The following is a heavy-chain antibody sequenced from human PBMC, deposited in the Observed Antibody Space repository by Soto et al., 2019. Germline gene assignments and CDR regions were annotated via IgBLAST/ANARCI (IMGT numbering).Heavy chain of an antibody. J-gene: IGHJ4*02. CDR1: GGDITNSY. Sequence: PSETLSLTCTVSGGDITNSYWAWIRQPPGKGLEYVGFIHYTGSTDYNPSLKSRVTISLDTSKNQFSLNLSSVTAADTAVYYCARHQATLDYWGQGTLVTVSS. CDR3: ARHQATLDY. D-gene: IGHD1-26*01. V-gene: IGHV4-59*01. CDR2: IHYTGST.